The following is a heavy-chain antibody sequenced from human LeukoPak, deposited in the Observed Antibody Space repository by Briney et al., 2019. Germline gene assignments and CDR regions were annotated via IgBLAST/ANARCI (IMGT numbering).Heavy chain of an antibody. D-gene: IGHD1-26*01. CDR3: ARWETVEAIFDY. Sequence: GASVKVSCKASGYTFTSYDINWVRQATGQGLEWMGWMNPNSGNTGYAQKFQGRVTMTRNTSISTAYMELSSLRSEDTAVYYCARWETVEAIFDYWGQGTLVTVSS. V-gene: IGHV1-8*01. J-gene: IGHJ4*02. CDR1: GYTFTSYD. CDR2: MNPNSGNT.